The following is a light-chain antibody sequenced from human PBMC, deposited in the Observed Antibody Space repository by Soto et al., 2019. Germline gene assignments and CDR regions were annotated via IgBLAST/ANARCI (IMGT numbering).Light chain of an antibody. CDR1: SSNIGAGYD. CDR3: QSYDSSLSGWV. Sequence: QSVLTQPPSVSGAPGQRVTISCTGSSSNIGAGYDVHWYQQLPGTAPKLLIYGNSNRPSGVPDRFSGSKSGTSASLAITGLRDEDEADYYSQSYDSSLSGWVFGGGTKLTVL. J-gene: IGLJ3*02. V-gene: IGLV1-40*01. CDR2: GNS.